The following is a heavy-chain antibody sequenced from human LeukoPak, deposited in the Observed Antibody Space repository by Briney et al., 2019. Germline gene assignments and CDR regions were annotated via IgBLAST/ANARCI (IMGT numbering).Heavy chain of an antibody. Sequence: SETLSLTCAVYGGSLSGYYWSWIRQPPGKGLEWIGYMYNSETINYNPSLTSRVTMSLDTSKNQVSLKLTSVTAADTAVYYCVRVGGASSILSAFDIWGQGTMVTVSS. CDR2: MYNSETI. J-gene: IGHJ3*02. D-gene: IGHD6-6*01. V-gene: IGHV4-59*01. CDR1: GGSLSGYY. CDR3: VRVGGASSILSAFDI.